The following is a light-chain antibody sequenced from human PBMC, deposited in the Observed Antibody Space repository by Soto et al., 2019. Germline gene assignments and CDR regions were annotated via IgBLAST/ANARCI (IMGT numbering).Light chain of an antibody. CDR2: DAS. J-gene: IGKJ2*01. Sequence: EIVLTQSPTTLSLSPGERAILSCRASQSISNYLAWYQQKPDQPPRLLIYDASNRATGIPARFSGSGSGTDFTLTISSLEPEDFAVYYCQQRSNWLFGQGTKLEIK. CDR1: QSISNY. V-gene: IGKV3-11*01. CDR3: QQRSNWL.